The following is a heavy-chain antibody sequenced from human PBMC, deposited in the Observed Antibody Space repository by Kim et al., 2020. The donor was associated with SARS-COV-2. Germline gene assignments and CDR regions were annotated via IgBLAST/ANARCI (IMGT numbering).Heavy chain of an antibody. D-gene: IGHD3-10*01. V-gene: IGHV1-2*04. CDR2: INPNSGGT. J-gene: IGHJ6*02. Sequence: ASVKVSCKASGYTFTGYYMHWVRQAPGQGLEWMGWINPNSGGTNYAQKFQGWVTMTRDTSISTAYMELSRLRSDDTAVYYCARGVWFGELSPITYYYGMDVWGQGTTVTVSS. CDR1: GYTFTGYY. CDR3: ARGVWFGELSPITYYYGMDV.